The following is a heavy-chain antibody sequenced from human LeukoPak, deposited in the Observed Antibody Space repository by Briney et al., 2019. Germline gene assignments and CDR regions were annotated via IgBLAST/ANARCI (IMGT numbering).Heavy chain of an antibody. CDR2: INHSGST. J-gene: IGHJ4*02. CDR1: GGSFSGYY. Sequence: PSETLSLTCAVYGGSFSGYYWSWIRQPPGKGLEWIGEINHSGSTNYNPSFKSRVTISVDTSKNQFSLKLSSVTAADTAVYYGASTYYYAALGYWGQGTLVTVSS. D-gene: IGHD3-10*01. CDR3: ASTYYYAALGY. V-gene: IGHV4-34*01.